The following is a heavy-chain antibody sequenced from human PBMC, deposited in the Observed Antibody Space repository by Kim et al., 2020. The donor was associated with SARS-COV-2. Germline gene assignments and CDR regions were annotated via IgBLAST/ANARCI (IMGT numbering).Heavy chain of an antibody. D-gene: IGHD3-10*01. J-gene: IGHJ5*02. CDR2: ISAYNGNT. Sequence: ASVKVSCKASGYTFTSYGISWVRQAPGQGLEWMGWISAYNGNTNYAQKLQGRVTMTTDTSTSTAYMELRSLRSDDTAVYYCARDLYEPFVLLWFGGLDPWGQGTLVTVSS. CDR1: GYTFTSYG. CDR3: ARDLYEPFVLLWFGGLDP. V-gene: IGHV1-18*01.